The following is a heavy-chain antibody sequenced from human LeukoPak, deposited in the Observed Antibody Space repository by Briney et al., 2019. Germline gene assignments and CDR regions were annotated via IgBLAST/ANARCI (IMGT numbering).Heavy chain of an antibody. CDR3: ARLTVLRFLEWLPLGGMDV. V-gene: IGHV4-30-2*01. CDR2: IYHSGST. Sequence: PSETLSLTCAVSGGSISSGGYSWSWIRQPPGKGLEWIGYIYHSGSTYYNPSLKSRVTISVDRSKNQFSLKLSSVTAADTAVYYCARLTVLRFLEWLPLGGMDVWGQGTTVTVSS. J-gene: IGHJ6*02. D-gene: IGHD3-3*01. CDR1: GGSISSGGYS.